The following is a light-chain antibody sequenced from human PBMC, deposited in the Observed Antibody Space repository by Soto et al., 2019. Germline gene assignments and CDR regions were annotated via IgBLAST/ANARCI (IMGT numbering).Light chain of an antibody. CDR3: SSYTSSNTFMI. V-gene: IGLV2-14*01. CDR2: EVS. Sequence: QSALTQPASVSGSPGQSITISCTGTSSDIGGYNYVSWYQQHPGKAPKVMIYEVSNRPSGVSNRFSGSKSANTASLTISGLQAEDEAHYYCSSYTSSNTFMIFGGGTKVTVL. CDR1: SSDIGGYNY. J-gene: IGLJ2*01.